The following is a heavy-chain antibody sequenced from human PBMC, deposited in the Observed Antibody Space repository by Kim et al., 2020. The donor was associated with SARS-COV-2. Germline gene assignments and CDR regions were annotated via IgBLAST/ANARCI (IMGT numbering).Heavy chain of an antibody. V-gene: IGHV3-11*01. D-gene: IGHD4-17*01. CDR3: ARDLPHAYGDYALGY. Sequence: ADNVKGRLHIPSDNAKHSLYLQMNSMRVEDTAVYYCARDLPHAYGDYALGYWGQGTLVTVSS. J-gene: IGHJ4*02.